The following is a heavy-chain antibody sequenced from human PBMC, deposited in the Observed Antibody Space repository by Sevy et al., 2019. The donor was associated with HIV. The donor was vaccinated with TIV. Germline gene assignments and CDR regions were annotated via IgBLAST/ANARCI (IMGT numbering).Heavy chain of an antibody. D-gene: IGHD5-18*01. CDR1: GGSISSGGYY. J-gene: IGHJ6*02. V-gene: IGHV4-31*03. CDR2: IYYSGST. Sequence: SETLSLTCTVSGGSISSGGYYWSWIRQHPGKGLEWIGYIYYSGSTYYNPSLKSRVTISVDTSKNQFSLKLSSVTAADTAGYYCARGSVDTAMVNGMDVWGQGTTVTVSS. CDR3: ARGSVDTAMVNGMDV.